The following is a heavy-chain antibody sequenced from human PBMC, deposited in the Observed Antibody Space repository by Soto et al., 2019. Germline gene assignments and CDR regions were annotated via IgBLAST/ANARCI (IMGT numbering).Heavy chain of an antibody. J-gene: IGHJ4*02. Sequence: PSETLSLTCTVSGGSFTNYYWSWIRQPPGRGLEWIGYIYNTGSTYYNPSLKSRVTISVDTSKNQFSLKLSSVTAADTAVYYCARHDAPDSSGYYYGFYFDYWGQGTLVTVSS. CDR2: IYNTGST. D-gene: IGHD3-22*01. CDR1: GGSFTNYY. V-gene: IGHV4-59*08. CDR3: ARHDAPDSSGYYYGFYFDY.